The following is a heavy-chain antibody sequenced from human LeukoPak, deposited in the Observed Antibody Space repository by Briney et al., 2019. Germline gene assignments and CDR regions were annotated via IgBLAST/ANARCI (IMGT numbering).Heavy chain of an antibody. J-gene: IGHJ6*02. CDR3: AKADYGDSYYYYGMDV. D-gene: IGHD4-17*01. Sequence: GGSLRLSCAASGFTFSSYAMSWVRQAPRKGLEWVSTISGSGGSTYYADSVKGRFTISRDNSKNTLYLQMNSLRAEDTAVYYCAKADYGDSYYYYGMDVWGQGTTVTVSS. CDR2: ISGSGGST. V-gene: IGHV3-23*01. CDR1: GFTFSSYA.